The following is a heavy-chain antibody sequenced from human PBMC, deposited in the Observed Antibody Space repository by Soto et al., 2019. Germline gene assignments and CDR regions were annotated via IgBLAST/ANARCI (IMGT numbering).Heavy chain of an antibody. V-gene: IGHV4-30-4*01. Sequence: SETLSLTCTVSGGSISSGDYYWSWIRQPPGKGLEWIGYIYYSGSTYYNPSLKSRVTISVDTSKNQFSLKLSSVTAADTAVYYCARNPYDFWSGRRGGMDVWGQGTTVT. CDR2: IYYSGST. CDR1: GGSISSGDYY. D-gene: IGHD3-3*01. CDR3: ARNPYDFWSGRRGGMDV. J-gene: IGHJ6*02.